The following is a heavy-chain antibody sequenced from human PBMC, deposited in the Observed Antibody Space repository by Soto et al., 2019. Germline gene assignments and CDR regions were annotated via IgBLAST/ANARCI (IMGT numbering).Heavy chain of an antibody. J-gene: IGHJ6*02. CDR2: INHSGST. Sequence: PSETLSLTCAVYGGSFSGYYWSWIRQPPGKGLEWIGEINHSGSTNYNPSLKSRVTISVDTSKNQFSLKLSSVTAADTAVYYCARGFGWHYYYYGMDVWGQGTTVTVSS. V-gene: IGHV4-34*01. D-gene: IGHD3-10*01. CDR1: GGSFSGYY. CDR3: ARGFGWHYYYYGMDV.